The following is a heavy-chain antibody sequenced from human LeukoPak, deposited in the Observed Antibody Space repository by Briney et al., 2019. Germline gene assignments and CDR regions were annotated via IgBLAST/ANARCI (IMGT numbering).Heavy chain of an antibody. V-gene: IGHV1-46*01. J-gene: IGHJ5*02. CDR2: INPSGGST. D-gene: IGHD6-19*01. CDR3: ARDSSGQNWFDP. CDR1: GYTFTSYY. Sequence: ASVKVSCKASGYTFTSYYMHWVRQAPGQGLEWMGIINPSGGSTSYAQKFQGRVTMTRDTSSTVYMELSSLRSEDTAVYYCARDSSGQNWFDPWGQGTLVTVSS.